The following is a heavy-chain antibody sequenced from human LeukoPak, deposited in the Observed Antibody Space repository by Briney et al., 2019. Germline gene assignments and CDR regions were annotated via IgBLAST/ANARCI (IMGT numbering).Heavy chain of an antibody. CDR2: INPNSGGT. D-gene: IGHD3-10*01. CDR1: GYTFTGYY. J-gene: IGHJ4*02. V-gene: IGHV1-2*06. Sequence: ASVKVSCKASGYTFTGYYMHWVRQAPGQGLEWMGRINPNSGGTNYTQKFQGRVTMTRDTSISTAYMELSRLRSDVTAVYYCARDRVTMVRGVITLLDYRGQGTLVTVSS. CDR3: ARDRVTMVRGVITLLDY.